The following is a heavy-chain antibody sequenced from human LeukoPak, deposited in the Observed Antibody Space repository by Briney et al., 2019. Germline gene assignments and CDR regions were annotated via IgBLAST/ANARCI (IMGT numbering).Heavy chain of an antibody. CDR1: GFTFSSYA. Sequence: PGGSLRLSCAASGFTFSSYAMTWVRQAPGKGLEWVSGISDSGGSTYYADSVKGRFTISRDNSKSTLYLQMNSLRAEDTAIYYCARGRISPDYWGQGTLVTVSS. D-gene: IGHD3-3*02. V-gene: IGHV3-23*01. CDR2: ISDSGGST. J-gene: IGHJ4*02. CDR3: ARGRISPDY.